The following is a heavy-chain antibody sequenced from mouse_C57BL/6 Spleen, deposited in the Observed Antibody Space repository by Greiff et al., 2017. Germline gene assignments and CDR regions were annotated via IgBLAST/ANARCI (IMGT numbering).Heavy chain of an antibody. V-gene: IGHV1-85*01. Sequence: VQLQQSGPELVKPGASVKLSCKASGYTFTSYDINWVKQRPGQGLEWIGWIYPGDGSTKYNEKFKGKATLTVDTSSSTAYMELHSLTSEDSAVYFCSRGWFAYWGQGTLVTVSA. CDR2: IYPGDGST. CDR3: SRGWFAY. CDR1: GYTFTSYD. J-gene: IGHJ3*01.